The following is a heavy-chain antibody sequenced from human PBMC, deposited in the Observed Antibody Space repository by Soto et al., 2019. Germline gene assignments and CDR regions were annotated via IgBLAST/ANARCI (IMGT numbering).Heavy chain of an antibody. CDR1: GFTFSSYG. J-gene: IGHJ4*02. Sequence: GGSLRLSCAASGFTFSSYGMHWVRQAPGKGLERVAVIWYDGSNKYYAENVKGQINIPRDNYKKTKYIQMNSLRAEDTSVYYFARDFHDTPDYYYDSSGRNFDYWGQGT. V-gene: IGHV3-33*01. CDR2: IWYDGSNK. D-gene: IGHD3-22*01. CDR3: ARDFHDTPDYYYDSSGRNFDY.